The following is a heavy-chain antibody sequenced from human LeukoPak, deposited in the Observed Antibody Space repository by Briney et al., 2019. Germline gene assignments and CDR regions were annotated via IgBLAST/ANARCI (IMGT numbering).Heavy chain of an antibody. CDR1: GGSISSGGYY. V-gene: IGHV4-61*08. CDR3: ARAGYSTGWHVGYFDY. Sequence: SETLSLTCTVSGGSISSGGYYWSWIRQPPGKGLEWIGYNYYTETTKYNPSLKSRVTISVDTSKNQVSLKLTSVTAADTAVYYCARAGYSTGWHVGYFDYWGQGTLVTVSS. CDR2: NYYTETT. J-gene: IGHJ4*02. D-gene: IGHD6-19*01.